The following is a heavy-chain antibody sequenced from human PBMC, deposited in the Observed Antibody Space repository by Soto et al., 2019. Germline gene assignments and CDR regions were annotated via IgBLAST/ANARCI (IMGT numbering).Heavy chain of an antibody. CDR1: GGSISGYY. D-gene: IGHD3-3*01. Sequence: SETLSLTCTVSGGSISGYYWSWIRQPPGMGLEWIGYIYYNGSTNYNPSLKSRVTISVDTSKNQFSLKLSSVTAADTAVYYCARTYYDFWSGYWRWFDPWGQGTLVTVSS. J-gene: IGHJ5*02. CDR3: ARTYYDFWSGYWRWFDP. V-gene: IGHV4-59*01. CDR2: IYYNGST.